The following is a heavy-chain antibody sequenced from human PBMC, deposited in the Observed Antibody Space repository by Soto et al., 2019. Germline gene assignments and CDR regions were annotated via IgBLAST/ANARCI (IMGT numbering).Heavy chain of an antibody. V-gene: IGHV3-23*01. D-gene: IGHD3-3*01. CDR3: AKRASITIFGYDYYYMDV. CDR1: GFTFSSYA. Sequence: HPGGSLRLSCAASGFTFSSYAMSWVRQAPGKGLEWVSAISGSGGSTYYADSVKGRFTISRDNSKNTLYLQMNSLRAEDTAVYYCAKRASITIFGYDYYYMDVWGKGTTVTVSS. CDR2: ISGSGGST. J-gene: IGHJ6*03.